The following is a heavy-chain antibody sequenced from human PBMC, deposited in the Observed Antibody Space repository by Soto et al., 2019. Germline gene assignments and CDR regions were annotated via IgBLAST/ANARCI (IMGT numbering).Heavy chain of an antibody. CDR2: ISWNSGRI. V-gene: IGHV3-9*01. Sequence: EVQLVESGGGLVQPGRSLRLSCAASGFTFDDYALHWVRQAPGKGLEWVSIISWNSGRIGYAVSVKGRLTISRDNAKNSLYLQMTTLRAEDSALYYWAKDKGELSYYFDHWGQGTLVTVSS. J-gene: IGHJ4*02. CDR3: AKDKGELSYYFDH. D-gene: IGHD3-16*02. CDR1: GFTFDDYA.